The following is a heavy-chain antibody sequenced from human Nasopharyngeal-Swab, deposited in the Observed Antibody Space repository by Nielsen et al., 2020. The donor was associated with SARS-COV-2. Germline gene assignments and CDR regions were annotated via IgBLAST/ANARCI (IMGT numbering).Heavy chain of an antibody. V-gene: IGHV3-7*03. J-gene: IGHJ6*02. D-gene: IGHD3-10*01. Sequence: WIRQPPGKGLEWVANIKHDGSRKYYVDSVKGRFSISRDNGKNSLDLQMNSLGVDDTAVYYCARDQIGTTMIREVLKRYYYGMDVWGQGTTVTVSS. CDR2: IKHDGSRK. CDR3: ARDQIGTTMIREVLKRYYYGMDV.